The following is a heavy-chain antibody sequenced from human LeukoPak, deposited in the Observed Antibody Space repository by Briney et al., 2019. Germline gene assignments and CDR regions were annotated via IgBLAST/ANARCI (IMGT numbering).Heavy chain of an antibody. CDR1: GFAFSSYW. V-gene: IGHV3-74*01. J-gene: IGHJ4*02. Sequence: GGSLRLSCAASGFAFSSYWMHWVRQAPGKGLVWVSRINGDGSGTNYADSVKGRFTISRDNANNTLYLQMNSLRAEDTAVYYCARQADSALYFDYWGQGTLVTVSS. CDR3: ARQADSALYFDY. CDR2: INGDGSGT.